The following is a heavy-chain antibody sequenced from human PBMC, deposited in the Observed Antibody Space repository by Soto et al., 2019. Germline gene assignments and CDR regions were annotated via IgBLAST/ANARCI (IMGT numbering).Heavy chain of an antibody. J-gene: IGHJ6*02. V-gene: IGHV3-48*02. D-gene: IGHD6-19*01. CDR2: ISSSSSTI. CDR3: ARVGEQWLVVSNYYYYGMDV. CDR1: GFTFSSYS. Sequence: EVQLVESGGGLVQPGGSLRLSCAASGFTFSSYSMNWVRQAPGKGLEWVSYISSSSSTIYYADSVKGRFTISRDNAKNSLYLRMNSLRDEDTAVYYCARVGEQWLVVSNYYYYGMDVWGQGTTVTVSS.